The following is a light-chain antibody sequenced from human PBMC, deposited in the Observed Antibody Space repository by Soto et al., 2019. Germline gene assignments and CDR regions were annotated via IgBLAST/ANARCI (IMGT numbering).Light chain of an antibody. J-gene: IGLJ3*02. Sequence: QSVLTQSPSASASLGASVKLTCTLSSGHSSYDIAWYQQQPENGPRCLMKLNGDGTHTKGDGIPDRFSGSSSGAERYLTISSLQSEDEADYYCQTWGTGIWVFGGGTKVTVL. CDR1: SGHSSYD. CDR3: QTWGTGIWV. CDR2: LNGDGTH. V-gene: IGLV4-69*01.